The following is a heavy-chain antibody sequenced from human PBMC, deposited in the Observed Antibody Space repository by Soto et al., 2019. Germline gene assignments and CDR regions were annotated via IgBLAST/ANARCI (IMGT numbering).Heavy chain of an antibody. V-gene: IGHV4-31*03. CDR1: GDSISRGGYF. CDR3: ARGILRPNQSMDV. J-gene: IGHJ6*03. CDR2: IYDSGRA. D-gene: IGHD1-26*01. Sequence: QVQLQEAGPGLVKPSQTLSLTCIVSGDSISRGGYFWTWIRQHPGKGLEWIGYIYDSGRAFYNPSLKRRVTMSVDTSKNQFSLHLRSVTAADTAVFYWARGILRPNQSMDVWGKGTAVAVSS.